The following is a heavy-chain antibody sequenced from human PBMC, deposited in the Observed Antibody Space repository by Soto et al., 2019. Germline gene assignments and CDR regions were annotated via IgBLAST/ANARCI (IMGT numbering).Heavy chain of an antibody. J-gene: IGHJ3*02. Sequence: QLQLQESGPGLVKPSETLSLTCTVSGVSISTSGHHWGWLRQPPGKGLEWVVSIDYRGNTHYKPSLQSRVTISVDTSKTPFSLKLSSVTAADTAVYYCARHATYCGDGCHAALDIWGHGTMVTVSS. D-gene: IGHD2-21*02. CDR1: GVSISTSGHH. V-gene: IGHV4-39*01. CDR3: ARHATYCGDGCHAALDI. CDR2: IDYRGNT.